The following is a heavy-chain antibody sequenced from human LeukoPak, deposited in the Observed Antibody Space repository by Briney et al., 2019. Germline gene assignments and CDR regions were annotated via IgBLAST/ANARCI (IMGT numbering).Heavy chain of an antibody. J-gene: IGHJ3*02. V-gene: IGHV4-31*03. D-gene: IGHD6-13*01. CDR3: AGTKPLAAAGGAFDI. Sequence: SETLSLTCTVSGGSISSGGCYWSWIRQHPGKGLEWIAYMYSSGSTYYNPSLKSRITISLDTSKTQFSLKLSSVTAADTAVYYCAGTKPLAAAGGAFDIWGQGTMVTVTS. CDR2: MYSSGST. CDR1: GGSISSGGCY.